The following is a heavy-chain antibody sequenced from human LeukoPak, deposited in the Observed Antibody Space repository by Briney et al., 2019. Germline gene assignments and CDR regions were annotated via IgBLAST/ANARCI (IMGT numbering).Heavy chain of an antibody. CDR1: GYTLTELS. V-gene: IGHV1-24*01. D-gene: IGHD3-3*01. Sequence: GASVKVSCKVSGYTLTELSMHWVRQAPGKGLEWMGGFDPEDGETIYAQKFQGRVTMTEDTSTDTAYMELSSLRSEDAAVYYCATFPYYDFWSGYSFDYGLQATLVTASS. J-gene: IGHJ4*02. CDR2: FDPEDGET. CDR3: ATFPYYDFWSGYSFDY.